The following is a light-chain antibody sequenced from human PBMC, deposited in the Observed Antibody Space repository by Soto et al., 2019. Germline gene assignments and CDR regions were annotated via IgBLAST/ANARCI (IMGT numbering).Light chain of an antibody. CDR3: QQGYSSPAT. J-gene: IGKJ5*01. CDR1: QSIGKH. CDR2: GAS. Sequence: DIQMTQSPSVLSASVGDSVTITCRASQSIGKHLNWYQQTPGKAPKFXIYGASTLRSGVPSKFTGSGAGTDCALTVNSLQAEDVETDDCQQGYSSPATFGQGTRLEIK. V-gene: IGKV1-39*01.